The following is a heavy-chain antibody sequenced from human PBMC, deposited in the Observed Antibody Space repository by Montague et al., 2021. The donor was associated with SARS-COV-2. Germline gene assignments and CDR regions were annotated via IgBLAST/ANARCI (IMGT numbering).Heavy chain of an antibody. J-gene: IGHJ6*02. D-gene: IGHD5-12*01. V-gene: IGHV4-59*01. CDR2: IFRSGAT. CDR3: ARTSRGSRSFYGVDV. CDR1: GGSISSYY. Sequence: SETLSLTCTVSGGSISSYYWSCIRQPPGKGLEWIGYIFRSGATNYNPPLKSRVIILLDTSKSQFSLRLSSVTAADTAIYYCARTSRGSRSFYGVDVWGQGTTVTVSS.